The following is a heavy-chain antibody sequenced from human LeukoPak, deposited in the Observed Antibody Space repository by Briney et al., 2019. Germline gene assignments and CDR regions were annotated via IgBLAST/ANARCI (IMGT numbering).Heavy chain of an antibody. CDR1: GFTFSSYG. Sequence: GGSLRLSCAASGFTFSSYGMHWVRQATGKGLEWVAVISYVGSIKKYADSVKGRFTISRDDANNLLFLQLNSLRDEDTAMYYCTRDPRMIDVWGQGTRVSVSS. CDR2: ISYVGSIK. D-gene: IGHD2-15*01. CDR3: TRDPRMIDV. V-gene: IGHV3-30*03. J-gene: IGHJ3*01.